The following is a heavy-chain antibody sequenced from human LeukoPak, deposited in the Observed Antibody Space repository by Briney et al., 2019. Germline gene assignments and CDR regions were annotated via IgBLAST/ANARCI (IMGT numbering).Heavy chain of an antibody. V-gene: IGHV3-23*01. J-gene: IGHJ4*02. CDR1: GFTFSSYA. D-gene: IGHD2-2*02. Sequence: PGASLRLSCAASGFTFSSYAMSWVRQAPGKGLEWVSAISGSGGSTYYADSVKGRFTISRDNSKNTLYLQMNSLRAEDTAVYYCAKGRTAYCSSTSCYTPDYWGQGTLVTVSS. CDR2: ISGSGGST. CDR3: AKGRTAYCSSTSCYTPDY.